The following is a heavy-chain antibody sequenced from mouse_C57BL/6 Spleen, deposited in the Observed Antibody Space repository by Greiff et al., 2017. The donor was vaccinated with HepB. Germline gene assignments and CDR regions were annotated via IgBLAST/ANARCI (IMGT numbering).Heavy chain of an antibody. CDR2: INPSSGYT. D-gene: IGHD2-1*01. CDR3: ARSYGNFDY. V-gene: IGHV1-7*01. J-gene: IGHJ2*01. CDR1: GYTFTSYW. Sequence: QVQLQQSGAELAKPGASVKLSCKASGYTFTSYWMHWVKQRPGQGLEWIGYINPSSGYTKYIQKFKDKAIFTADKSSSTAYMQLSSLTYEDSAVYYCARSYGNFDYWGKGTTLTVSS.